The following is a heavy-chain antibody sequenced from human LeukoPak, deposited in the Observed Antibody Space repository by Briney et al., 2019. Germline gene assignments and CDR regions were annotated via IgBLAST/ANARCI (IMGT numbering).Heavy chain of an antibody. D-gene: IGHD3-3*01. J-gene: IGHJ4*02. CDR1: GGSISSYY. Sequence: SGTLSLTCSVSGGSISSYYWSWIRQPAGKGLEWIGRIYTSGSTNYNPSLKSRVTMSVDTSKNQFSLKLSSVTAADTAVYYCARDVIDFWSGHTDYHFDYWGQGTLVTVSS. CDR2: IYTSGST. V-gene: IGHV4-4*07. CDR3: ARDVIDFWSGHTDYHFDY.